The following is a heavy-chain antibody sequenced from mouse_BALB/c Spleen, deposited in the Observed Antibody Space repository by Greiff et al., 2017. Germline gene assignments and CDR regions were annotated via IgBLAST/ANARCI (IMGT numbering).Heavy chain of an antibody. CDR1: GYTFTSYY. CDR3: NAYSTLYYFDY. CDR2: IDPENGDT. V-gene: IGHV14-4*02. D-gene: IGHD5-1*01. Sequence: VQLQQSGTVLARPGASVKMSCKASGYTFTSYYMHWVKQRPEQGLEWIGWIDPENGDTEYAPKFQGKATMTADTSSNTAYLQLSSLTSEDTAVYYCNAYSTLYYFDYWGQGTTLTVSS. J-gene: IGHJ2*01.